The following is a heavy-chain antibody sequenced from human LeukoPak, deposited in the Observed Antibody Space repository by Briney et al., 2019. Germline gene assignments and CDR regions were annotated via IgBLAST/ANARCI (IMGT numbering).Heavy chain of an antibody. V-gene: IGHV1-2*02. CDR2: INPNSGGT. CDR1: GYTFTGYY. CDR3: ARVEMATIREFDY. J-gene: IGHJ4*02. D-gene: IGHD5-24*01. Sequence: ASVKVSCKASGYTFTGYYMHWVRQAPRQGLEWMGWINPNSGGTNYAQKFQGRVTMTRDTSISTAYMELSRLRSDDTAVYYCARVEMATIREFDYWGQGTLVTVSS.